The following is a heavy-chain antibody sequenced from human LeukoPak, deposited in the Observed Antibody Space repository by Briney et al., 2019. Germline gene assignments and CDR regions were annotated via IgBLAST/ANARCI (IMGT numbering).Heavy chain of an antibody. CDR3: AKDIWDIVVVPAAMILSGGYFDY. J-gene: IGHJ4*02. D-gene: IGHD2-2*01. CDR2: IKQDGSEK. V-gene: IGHV3-7*03. CDR1: GFTFSNYW. Sequence: PGGSLRLSCGASGFTFSNYWMSWVRQVPGKGLEWVANIKQDGSEKYYVDSVKGRFTISRDNAKNSLYLQMNSLRAEDTALYYCAKDIWDIVVVPAAMILSGGYFDYWGQGTLVTVSS.